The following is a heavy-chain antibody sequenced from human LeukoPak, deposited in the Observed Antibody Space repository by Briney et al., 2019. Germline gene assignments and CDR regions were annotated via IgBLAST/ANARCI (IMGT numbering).Heavy chain of an antibody. CDR2: ISGSGGST. CDR3: AKGYYYDSSGYYLYYFDY. J-gene: IGHJ4*02. V-gene: IGHV3-23*01. CDR1: GFTFSSYA. Sequence: GGSLRLSCAASGFTFSSYAMSWVRQAPGKGLEWVSAISGSGGSTYYADSVKGRFTISRDNSKNTLYLQMNSLRAEDTAVYYFAKGYYYDSSGYYLYYFDYWGQGTLVTVSS. D-gene: IGHD3-22*01.